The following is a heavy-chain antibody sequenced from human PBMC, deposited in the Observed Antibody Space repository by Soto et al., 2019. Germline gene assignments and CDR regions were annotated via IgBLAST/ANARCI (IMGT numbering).Heavy chain of an antibody. V-gene: IGHV1-18*01. D-gene: IGHD6-19*01. CDR2: ISAYNGNT. Sequence: QVQLVQSGAEVKKPGASVKVSCKASGYTFTSYGISWVRQAPGQGLEWMGWISAYNGNTKYAQKLQGRVTMTTDTSTSPAYRELRSLRADDTAVYYCARDLPVALIVYWGQGTPVTVSS. CDR1: GYTFTSYG. CDR3: ARDLPVALIVY. J-gene: IGHJ4*02.